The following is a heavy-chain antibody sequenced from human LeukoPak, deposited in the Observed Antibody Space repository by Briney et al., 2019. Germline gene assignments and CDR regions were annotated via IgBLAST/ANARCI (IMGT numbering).Heavy chain of an antibody. CDR1: GYTLTELS. J-gene: IGHJ4*02. Sequence: ASVKVSCKVSGYTLTELSMHWVRQAPGKGLEWMGGFDPEDGETIYAQKFQGRVTMTEDTSTDTAYMELSSLRSEDTAVYYCATDLGYSYGANYWGQGTLVTVSP. V-gene: IGHV1-24*01. CDR3: ATDLGYSYGANY. CDR2: FDPEDGET. D-gene: IGHD5-18*01.